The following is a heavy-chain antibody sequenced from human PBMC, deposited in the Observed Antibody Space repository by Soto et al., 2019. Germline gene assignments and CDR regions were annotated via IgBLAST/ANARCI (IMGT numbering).Heavy chain of an antibody. CDR3: VRHSGYSSSWGEFDP. CDR1: GGSIGRSSYY. CDR2: IYYTGSTT. J-gene: IGHJ5*02. D-gene: IGHD5-18*01. V-gene: IGHV4-39*01. Sequence: PSETLSLTCNVSGGSIGRSSYYWAWNRQSAGKGLEWIGSIYYTGSTTYYNPSLKSRVTISVDRAKNQFSLKLASVTAADTAMYYCVRHSGYSSSWGEFDPWGQGTLVTVSS.